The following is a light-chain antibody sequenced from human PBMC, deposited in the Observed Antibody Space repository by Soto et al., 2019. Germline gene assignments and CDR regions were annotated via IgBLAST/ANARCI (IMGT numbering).Light chain of an antibody. CDR2: DAS. CDR3: QKYNSYSWT. V-gene: IGKV1-5*01. CDR1: QSISSW. Sequence: DIPLTQSPPPLSASVGDRVTITCGASQSISSWLAWYQQKPGKAPKLLIYDASSLESGVPSRFSGSGSGTEFTLTISSLQPDEFATYYCQKYNSYSWTVGHGNKV. J-gene: IGKJ1*01.